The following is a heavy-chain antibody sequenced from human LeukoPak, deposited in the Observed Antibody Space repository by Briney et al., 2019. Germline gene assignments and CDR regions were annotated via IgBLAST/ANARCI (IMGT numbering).Heavy chain of an antibody. J-gene: IGHJ5*02. Sequence: ASVKVSCKASGYTFTGYYIHWVRQAPGQGLEWMGWINPHSGDTNYAQSFQGRVTMTRDTSITTAYMELSRLTSDDTAIYYCAKVPPSITAAGNWLGPWGQGALVTVSS. CDR1: GYTFTGYY. V-gene: IGHV1-2*02. CDR3: AKVPPSITAAGNWLGP. D-gene: IGHD6-13*01. CDR2: INPHSGDT.